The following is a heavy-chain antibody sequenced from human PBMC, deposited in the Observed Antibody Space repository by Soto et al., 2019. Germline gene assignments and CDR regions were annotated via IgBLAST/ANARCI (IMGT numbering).Heavy chain of an antibody. CDR3: ASQYCTNGVCSLAFYYYYYMDV. CDR1: GFTFSSYA. V-gene: IGHV3-23*01. J-gene: IGHJ6*03. Sequence: EVQLLESGGGLVQPGGSLRLSCAASGFTFSSYAMSWVRQAPGKGLEWVSAISGSGGSTYYADSVKGRFTISRDNSKNTLYLQMSSLRAEDTAVYYCASQYCTNGVCSLAFYYYYYMDVWGKGTTVTVSS. CDR2: ISGSGGST. D-gene: IGHD2-8*01.